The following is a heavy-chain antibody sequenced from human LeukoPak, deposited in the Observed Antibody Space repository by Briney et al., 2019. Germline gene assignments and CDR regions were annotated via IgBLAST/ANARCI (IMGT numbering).Heavy chain of an antibody. D-gene: IGHD5-12*01. V-gene: IGHV1-2*02. J-gene: IGHJ4*02. CDR3: ARRGGYDFPNDY. Sequence: GASVKVSCKASGYTFTGYYMHWVRQAPGQGLEWMGWINPNSGGTNYAQKFQGRVTMTRDTSISTAYMELSSLRSEDTAVYYCARRGGYDFPNDYWGQGTLVTVSS. CDR1: GYTFTGYY. CDR2: INPNSGGT.